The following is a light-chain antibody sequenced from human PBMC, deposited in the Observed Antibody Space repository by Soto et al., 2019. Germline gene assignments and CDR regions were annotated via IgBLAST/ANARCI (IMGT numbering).Light chain of an antibody. J-gene: IGLJ1*01. CDR2: EVS. CDR3: SSYTSSSTDV. Sequence: QSALTQAASVSGSPGQSITISCTGTSSDVGGYNYVSWYQQHPGKAPKLMIYEVSNRPSGVSNRFSGSKSGNTASLTISGLQAEDEADYYCSSYTSSSTDVFGTGTKLTVL. CDR1: SSDVGGYNY. V-gene: IGLV2-14*01.